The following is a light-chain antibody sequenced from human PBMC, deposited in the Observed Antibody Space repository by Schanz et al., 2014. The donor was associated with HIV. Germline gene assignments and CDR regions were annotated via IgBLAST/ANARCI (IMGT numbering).Light chain of an antibody. CDR2: GVD. V-gene: IGLV2-14*03. J-gene: IGLJ2*01. CDR3: CSYAGLSTLV. Sequence: QSALTQPASVSGSPGQSISISCTGTSSDIGPYNCVSWYQQRPGKAPKLVISGVDYRPSGVSSRFSGSKSGSAASLTISGLQVEDEAEYFCCSYAGLSTLVFGGGTQLTVL. CDR1: SSDIGPYNC.